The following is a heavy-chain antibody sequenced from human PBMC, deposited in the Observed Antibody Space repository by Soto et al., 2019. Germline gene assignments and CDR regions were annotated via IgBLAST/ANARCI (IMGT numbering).Heavy chain of an antibody. D-gene: IGHD1-26*01. J-gene: IGHJ4*02. Sequence: ETLSLTCTVSGGSISSYYWSWIRQPPGKGLEWIGYIYYSGSTNYNPSLKSRVTISVDTSKNQFSLKLSSVTAADTAVYYCARGTIEQWDYFDYWGQGTLVTVSS. CDR2: IYYSGST. CDR1: GGSISSYY. V-gene: IGHV4-59*01. CDR3: ARGTIEQWDYFDY.